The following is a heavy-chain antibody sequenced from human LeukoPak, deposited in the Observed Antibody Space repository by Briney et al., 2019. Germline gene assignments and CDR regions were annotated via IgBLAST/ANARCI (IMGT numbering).Heavy chain of an antibody. CDR3: ARDGGSGWLNY. CDR2: IWYDGSNK. D-gene: IGHD6-19*01. Sequence: QTGGSLRLSCAVSGITLSSYGMHWVRQAPGKGLEWVAVIWYDGSNKYYADSVKGRFTISRDNPKNTLYLQMNSLRAEDTAVYYCARDGGSGWLNYWGQGALVTVSS. J-gene: IGHJ4*02. CDR1: GITLSSYG. V-gene: IGHV3-33*08.